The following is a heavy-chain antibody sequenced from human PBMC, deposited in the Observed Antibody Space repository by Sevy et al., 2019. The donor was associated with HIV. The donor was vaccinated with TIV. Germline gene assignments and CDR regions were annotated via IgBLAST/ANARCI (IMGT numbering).Heavy chain of an antibody. D-gene: IGHD1-26*01. CDR3: ASGVGAAPFDY. V-gene: IGHV3-53*01. CDR2: IYSGGST. CDR1: GFTVSSNY. J-gene: IGHJ4*02. Sequence: GGSLRLTCAASGFTVSSNYMSWVRQAPGKGLEWVSVIYSGGSTYYADSVKGRFTISRDNSKNTLYLQMNSLRAEDTAVYYCASGVGAAPFDYWVQGTLVTVSS.